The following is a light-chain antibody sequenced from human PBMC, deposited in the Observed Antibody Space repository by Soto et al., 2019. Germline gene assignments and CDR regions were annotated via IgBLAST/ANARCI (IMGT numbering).Light chain of an antibody. V-gene: IGLV2-8*01. CDR1: SSDIGSYNS. CDR3: TSYAGGNIVV. CDR2: DVR. Sequence: QSALTQPPSASGSPGQSVTISCTGTSSDIGSYNSVSWHQQHPGKPPKLMIYDVRKRPSGVPDRFSGSKSATTASLTVSGLQAEDEADYYCTSYAGGNIVVFGGGTKLTVL. J-gene: IGLJ2*01.